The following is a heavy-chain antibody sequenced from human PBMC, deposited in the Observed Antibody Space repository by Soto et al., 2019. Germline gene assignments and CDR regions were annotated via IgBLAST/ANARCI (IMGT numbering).Heavy chain of an antibody. CDR1: GYTFTSYD. D-gene: IGHD1-26*01. CDR3: ARAWAPNCYYYMDV. Sequence: ASVKVSCKASGYTFTSYDINWVRQATGQGLARMGWMNPNSGNTGYAQKFQGRVTMTSNTSISTAYMELSSLRSEDTAVYYCARAWAPNCYYYMDVWGKGSKVTVAS. CDR2: MNPNSGNT. V-gene: IGHV1-8*01. J-gene: IGHJ6*03.